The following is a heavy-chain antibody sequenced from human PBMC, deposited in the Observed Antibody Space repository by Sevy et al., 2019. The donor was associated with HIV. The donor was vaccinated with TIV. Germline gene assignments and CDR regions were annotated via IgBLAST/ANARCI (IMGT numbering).Heavy chain of an antibody. CDR1: GFTFSNYA. Sequence: GGSLRLSCAGSGFTFSNYAMHWDRQAPGKGLECVAGLWSHGRREYYADFAKGRFTISRDNSKNTVYLHMDSLRTDDTAVYYCAKEDDAFDVWGQGTMVTVSS. CDR2: LWSHGRRE. J-gene: IGHJ3*01. CDR3: AKEDDAFDV. V-gene: IGHV3-33*03.